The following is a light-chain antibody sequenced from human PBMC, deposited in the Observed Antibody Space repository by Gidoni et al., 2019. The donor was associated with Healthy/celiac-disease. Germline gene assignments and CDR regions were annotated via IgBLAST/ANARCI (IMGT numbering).Light chain of an antibody. CDR2: WAS. CDR1: QSVLYSSNNKNY. Sequence: DIVMTPSPDSLAVSLGERATINCKSSQSVLYSSNNKNYLAWYQQKPGQPPKLLIYWASTRESGVPDRFSGSGSGTDFTLTISSLQAEDVAVYYCQQYYSTPRAFGGGTKVEIK. J-gene: IGKJ4*01. V-gene: IGKV4-1*01. CDR3: QQYYSTPRA.